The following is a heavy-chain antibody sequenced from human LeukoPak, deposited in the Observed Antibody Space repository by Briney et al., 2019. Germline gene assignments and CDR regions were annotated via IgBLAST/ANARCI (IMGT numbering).Heavy chain of an antibody. Sequence: GGSLRLSCSASGFTFSSYAMHWVRQAPGKGLEWVSTISASGGSTYFADSVKGRFTISRDNSKNTLYLQMNSLRVEDTAVYYCAKVSGVAPIWGQGTMVTVSS. V-gene: IGHV3-23*01. CDR1: GFTFSSYA. D-gene: IGHD5-12*01. CDR3: AKVSGVAPI. CDR2: ISASGGST. J-gene: IGHJ3*02.